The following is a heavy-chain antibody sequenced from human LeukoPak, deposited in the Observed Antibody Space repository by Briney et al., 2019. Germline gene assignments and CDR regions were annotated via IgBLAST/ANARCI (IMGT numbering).Heavy chain of an antibody. J-gene: IGHJ1*01. Sequence: PSETLSLTCTVSGGSVSSSGFYWGWIRQPPGKGLEWIGSIYYSGTTYYNPSLKSRVTISVDTSKNQFSLKLSSVTDADTAVYYCARDWSDNGDGYFQHWGQGTLVTVSS. CDR3: ARDWSDNGDGYFQH. D-gene: IGHD4-17*01. CDR2: IYYSGTT. CDR1: GGSVSSSGFY. V-gene: IGHV4-39*07.